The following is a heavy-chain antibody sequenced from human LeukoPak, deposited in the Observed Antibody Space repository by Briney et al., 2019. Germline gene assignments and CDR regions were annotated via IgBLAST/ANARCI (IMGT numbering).Heavy chain of an antibody. D-gene: IGHD3-10*01. V-gene: IGHV1-69*13. Sequence: SVKVSCKASGGTFSNYAINWVRQAPGQGLEWMGGIVPIFGSANYAQKFQGRVTITADESTSTAYMELSSLRSEDTAVYYCARVGFGELHNWFDSWGPGTLVTVSS. CDR3: ARVGFGELHNWFDS. CDR2: IVPIFGSA. CDR1: GGTFSNYA. J-gene: IGHJ5*01.